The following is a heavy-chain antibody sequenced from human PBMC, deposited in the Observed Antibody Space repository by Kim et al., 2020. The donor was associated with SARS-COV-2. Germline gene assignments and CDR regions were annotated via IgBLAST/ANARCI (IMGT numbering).Heavy chain of an antibody. D-gene: IGHD5-18*01. J-gene: IGHJ6*02. V-gene: IGHV1-69*13. CDR2: IIPIFGTA. Sequence: SVKVSCKASGGTFSSYAISWVRQAPGQGLEWMGGIIPIFGTANYAQKFQGRVTITADESTSTAYMELSSLRSEDTAVYYCARETDTAMGYYYYGMDVWGQGTTVTVSS. CDR3: ARETDTAMGYYYYGMDV. CDR1: GGTFSSYA.